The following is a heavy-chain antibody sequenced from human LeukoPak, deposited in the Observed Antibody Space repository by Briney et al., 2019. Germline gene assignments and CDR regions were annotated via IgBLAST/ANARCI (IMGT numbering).Heavy chain of an antibody. Sequence: GSLRLSCAASGFTFSSYAMHWVRQAPGKGLEWVAVISYDGSNKYYADSVKGRFTISRDNSKNTLYLQMNNLRAEDTAVYYCARGGQLDYWGQGTLVTVSS. CDR2: ISYDGSNK. D-gene: IGHD2-2*01. V-gene: IGHV3-30-3*01. CDR3: ARGGQLDY. CDR1: GFTFSSYA. J-gene: IGHJ4*02.